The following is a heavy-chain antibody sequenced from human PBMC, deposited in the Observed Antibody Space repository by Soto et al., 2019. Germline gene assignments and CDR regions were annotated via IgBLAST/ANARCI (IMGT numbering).Heavy chain of an antibody. D-gene: IGHD6-19*01. CDR3: ARDMGVAVTGRGLYDY. CDR2: IKQDGREK. Sequence: EVQLVESGGGLVQPGGSLRLSCAASGFTFSGHWMSWVRQAPGKGLEWVANIKQDGREKYYVDSVKGRFTISRDNANNSLHLEMNSLRVEHTAMYYCARDMGVAVTGRGLYDYWGQGTMVTVSS. V-gene: IGHV3-7*01. J-gene: IGHJ4*02. CDR1: GFTFSGHW.